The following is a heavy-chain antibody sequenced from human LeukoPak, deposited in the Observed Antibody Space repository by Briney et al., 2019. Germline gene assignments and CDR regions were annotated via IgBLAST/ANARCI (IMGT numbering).Heavy chain of an antibody. V-gene: IGHV4-59*08. Sequence: PSETLSLTCTVSGGSISSYYWSWIRQPPGKGLEWIGYTYYSGSTNYNPSLKSRVTISVDTSKNQLSLKLSSVTAADTAVYYCARHRTWNYYYGMDVWGQGTTVTVSS. CDR1: GGSISSYY. J-gene: IGHJ6*02. CDR2: TYYSGST. CDR3: ARHRTWNYYYGMDV.